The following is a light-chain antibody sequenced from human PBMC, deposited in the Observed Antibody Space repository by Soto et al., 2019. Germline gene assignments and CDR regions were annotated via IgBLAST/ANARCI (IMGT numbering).Light chain of an antibody. J-gene: IGKJ1*01. CDR3: QQYDNSPWT. CDR1: QSVSSSF. CDR2: GAS. V-gene: IGKV3-20*01. Sequence: EIVLTQSPGTLSLSPGERATLSCRASQSVSSSFLAWYQQKPGQAPRLLIYGASSRATGIPDRFSGGGSGTDFTLTISRLEPEDFAVYYCQQYDNSPWTFGQGTKVEIK.